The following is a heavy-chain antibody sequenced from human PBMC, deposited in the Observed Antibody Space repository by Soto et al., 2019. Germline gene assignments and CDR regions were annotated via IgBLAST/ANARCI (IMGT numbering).Heavy chain of an antibody. Sequence: QITLKESGPTLVKPTQTLTLTCTYSGFSLRTTGVGVGWIRQPPGKALEWLGIIYWNDDKRYSPSLKSRFTLTSDISKSQVVLTMTNMDHVDTATYYCAHTWGLPFDYWGQGTLVIVSS. J-gene: IGHJ4*02. CDR1: GFSLRTTGVG. D-gene: IGHD3-16*01. V-gene: IGHV2-5*01. CDR3: AHTWGLPFDY. CDR2: IYWNDDK.